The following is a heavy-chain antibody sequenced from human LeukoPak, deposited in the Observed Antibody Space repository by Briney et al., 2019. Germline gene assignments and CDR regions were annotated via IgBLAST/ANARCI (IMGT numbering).Heavy chain of an antibody. J-gene: IGHJ4*02. Sequence: GGSLRLSCAASGFIVSNKYMSWVRQAPGRGLEWVSIFYTGGSTYYADSVKGRFTISRDNSKNTLYLQMNSLRVEDTAVYYCARGGIQLWLPMADWGQGTLVTVSS. CDR3: ARGGIQLWLPMAD. D-gene: IGHD5-18*01. CDR1: GFIVSNKY. V-gene: IGHV3-53*01. CDR2: FYTGGST.